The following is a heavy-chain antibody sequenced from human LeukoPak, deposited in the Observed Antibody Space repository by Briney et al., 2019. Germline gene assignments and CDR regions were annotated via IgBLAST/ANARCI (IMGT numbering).Heavy chain of an antibody. J-gene: IGHJ3*02. CDR2: FNHGSGST. CDR1: GYTVTSSY. Sequence: GASVKVSCKASGYTVTSSYIHWVRQSPGQRLGWMGRFNHGSGSTNYAQKIQGRIPVTRDPSTSTVYMELSSLKSEDTAVYYCARGGRDGYNWGAFDIRGQGTMVTVSS. CDR3: ARGGRDGYNWGAFDI. D-gene: IGHD5-24*01. V-gene: IGHV1-46*01.